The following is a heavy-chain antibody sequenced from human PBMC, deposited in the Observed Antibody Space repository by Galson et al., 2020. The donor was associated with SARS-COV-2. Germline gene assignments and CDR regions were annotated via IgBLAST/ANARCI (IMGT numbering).Heavy chain of an antibody. D-gene: IGHD6-19*01. CDR1: GFSLSTSGMC. CDR3: ARTLYSSGWYDLDRFYYYYYMDV. CDR2: IDWDDDK. Sequence: VSGPTLVKPTQTLTLTCTFSGFSLSTSGMCVSWIRQPPGKALEWLARIDWDDDKYYSTSLKTRLTISKDTSKNQVVLTMTNMDPVDTATYYCARTLYSSGWYDLDRFYYYYYMDVWGKGTTVTVSS. J-gene: IGHJ6*03. V-gene: IGHV2-70*11.